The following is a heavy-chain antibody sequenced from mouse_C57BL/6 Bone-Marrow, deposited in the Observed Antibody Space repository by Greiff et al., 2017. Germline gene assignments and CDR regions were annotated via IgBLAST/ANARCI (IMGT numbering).Heavy chain of an antibody. CDR3: ARELTGTSYYFDY. D-gene: IGHD4-1*01. V-gene: IGHV1-69*01. Sequence: QVQLQQPGAELVMPGASVKLSCKASGYTFTSYWMHWVKQRPGQGLEWIGEIDPSDSYTNYNQKFKGKSTLTVDKSSSTAYMQLSSLTSDDSAVYYCARELTGTSYYFDYWGQGTTLTVSS. CDR1: GYTFTSYW. CDR2: IDPSDSYT. J-gene: IGHJ2*01.